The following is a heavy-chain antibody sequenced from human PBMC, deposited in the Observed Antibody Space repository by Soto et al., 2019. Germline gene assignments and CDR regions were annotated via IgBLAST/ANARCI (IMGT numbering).Heavy chain of an antibody. J-gene: IGHJ5*02. CDR3: VRIRYQLPSSVLWLDP. CDR1: LFTFSDHY. V-gene: IGHV3-11*04. CDR2: IGNSGSTI. D-gene: IGHD3-16*01. Sequence: RGSLSLSCAASLFTFSDHYTSWIRQAPGKGLEWVSYIGNSGSTIYYADSVKGRFTISRDNAKNSLYLQMNSLRAEDTAMYFCVRIRYQLPSSVLWLDPWGQGTPVTGSS.